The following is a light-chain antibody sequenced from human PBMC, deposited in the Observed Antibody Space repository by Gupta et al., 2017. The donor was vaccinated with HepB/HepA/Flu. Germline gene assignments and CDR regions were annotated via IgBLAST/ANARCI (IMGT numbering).Light chain of an antibody. CDR3: QQYLRTPPT. CDR1: QSVLFSSNNKNY. CDR2: WAS. Sequence: DIVMTQYPDSLAVSLGERATINCKSSQSVLFSSNNKNYLAWYQQKPGQPPKLLIYWASTRESGVPDRFSGSGSGTDFTLTISSLQAEDVAVYYCQQYLRTPPTFGQGTKVEI. J-gene: IGKJ1*01. V-gene: IGKV4-1*01.